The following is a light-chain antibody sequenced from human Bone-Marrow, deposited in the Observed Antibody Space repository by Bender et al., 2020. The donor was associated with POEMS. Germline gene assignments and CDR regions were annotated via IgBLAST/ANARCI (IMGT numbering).Light chain of an antibody. V-gene: IGLV1-44*01. J-gene: IGLJ3*02. Sequence: QSVLTQPPSASGTPGQRVTISCSGGSSNIGAHAVNWYQHLPGTAPKLLIYSSHRRPSEVPDRFSGSRSGTSASLAISGLQAEDESDYYCQSYDTFLSAWVFGGGTKLTVL. CDR1: SSNIGAHA. CDR3: QSYDTFLSAWV. CDR2: SSH.